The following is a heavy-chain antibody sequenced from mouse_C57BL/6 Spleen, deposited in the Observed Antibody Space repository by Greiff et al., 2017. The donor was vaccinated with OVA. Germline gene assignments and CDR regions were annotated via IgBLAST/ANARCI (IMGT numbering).Heavy chain of an antibody. CDR3: TLTGTEFAY. V-gene: IGHV14-4*01. Sequence: EVKGVESGAELVRPGASVKLSCTASGFNIKDDYMHWVKQRPEQGLEWIGWIDPENGDTEYASKFQGKAIITADTSSNTAYLQLSSLTSEDTAVYYCTLTGTEFAYWGQGTLVTVSA. J-gene: IGHJ3*01. D-gene: IGHD4-1*01. CDR1: GFNIKDDY. CDR2: IDPENGDT.